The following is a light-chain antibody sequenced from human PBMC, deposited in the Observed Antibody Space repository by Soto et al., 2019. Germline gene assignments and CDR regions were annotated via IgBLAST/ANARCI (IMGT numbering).Light chain of an antibody. Sequence: QAVLTQSPSASASLGASVKLTCTLSSGHSSYAIARHQQQPEKGPRYLMKLNSDGSHSKGDGIPDRFSGSSSGAERYLTISSLQSEDEADYYCQTWGTGIGAVFGGGTHLTVL. CDR3: QTWGTGIGAV. CDR2: LNSDGSH. J-gene: IGLJ7*01. V-gene: IGLV4-69*01. CDR1: SGHSSYA.